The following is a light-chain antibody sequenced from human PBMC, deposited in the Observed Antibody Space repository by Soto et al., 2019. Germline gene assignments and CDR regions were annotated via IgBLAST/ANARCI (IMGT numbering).Light chain of an antibody. V-gene: IGKV1-8*01. Sequence: AIRMTQSPSSFSASTGDRVTITCRASPGISSHLAWYQVKPGKAPRLLIYTASYLESGVPSRFSGSGSGTDFTLTISPLQSEDFAVYYCQQYFSYPLTFGGGTKVEIK. CDR1: PGISSH. CDR2: TAS. J-gene: IGKJ4*01. CDR3: QQYFSYPLT.